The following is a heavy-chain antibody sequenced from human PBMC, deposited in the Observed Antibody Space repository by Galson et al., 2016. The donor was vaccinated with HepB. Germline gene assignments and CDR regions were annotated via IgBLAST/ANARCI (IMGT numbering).Heavy chain of an antibody. Sequence: SVKVSCKVFGYNYTEFSMNWVRQAPGKGLEWMGGLDPEDDEAIYAQKFHGRLIMTEDTSTDTAYMELSSLTSEDTAVYYCTMGFWSGYFRFDPWDQGTLVTVSS. CDR3: TMGFWSGYFRFDP. V-gene: IGHV1-24*01. CDR2: LDPEDDEA. D-gene: IGHD3-3*01. CDR1: GYNYTEFS. J-gene: IGHJ5*02.